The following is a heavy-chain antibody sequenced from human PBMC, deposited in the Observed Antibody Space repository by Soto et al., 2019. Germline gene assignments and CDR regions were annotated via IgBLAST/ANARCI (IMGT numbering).Heavy chain of an antibody. CDR1: GGALTSYP. CDR3: ATYPRLYSWIDF. V-gene: IGHV1-69*01. J-gene: IGHJ5*01. D-gene: IGHD5-12*01. Sequence: VRLEQSGAEVKKPGSSVSVSCQASGGALTSYPIHWVRQAPGQGLEWMGVIDPMFDTSNLAEKFKARVSFTADAPTTTVYTYLSSLRSDDTAGYFCATYPRLYSWIDFWGQGTPLTVSS. CDR2: IDPMFDTS.